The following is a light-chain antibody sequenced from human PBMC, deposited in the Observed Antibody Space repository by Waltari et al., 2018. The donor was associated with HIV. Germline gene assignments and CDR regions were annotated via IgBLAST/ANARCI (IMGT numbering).Light chain of an antibody. V-gene: IGLV1-44*01. Sequence: QSVLTQPPSASGTPGQRVTISCSGSSSNIGNNAVSWYQQFPGTAPKLLIYSNNQRSSGVPARFSGSKSGTSASRAISGLQSEDEANYYCETLDDNLNGPVFGGGTKLTVL. CDR3: ETLDDNLNGPV. J-gene: IGLJ2*01. CDR1: SSNIGNNA. CDR2: SNN.